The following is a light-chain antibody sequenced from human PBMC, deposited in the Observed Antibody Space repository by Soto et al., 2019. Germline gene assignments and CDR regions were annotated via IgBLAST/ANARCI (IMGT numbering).Light chain of an antibody. V-gene: IGKV3-11*01. J-gene: IGKJ2*01. CDR3: QQRNHWYT. CDR1: ESVRSY. Sequence: EIVLTQSPATLSLSPGERATLSCRASESVRSYLDWYQQKPGQAPRLLISDASNRATGIPARFSGSWSGTVFTLTISSLEPEDVAFYYCQQRNHWYTFGQGTKLEIK. CDR2: DAS.